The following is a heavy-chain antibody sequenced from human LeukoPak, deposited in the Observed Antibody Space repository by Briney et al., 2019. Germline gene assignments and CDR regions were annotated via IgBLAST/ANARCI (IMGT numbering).Heavy chain of an antibody. Sequence: TGGSLRLSCAASGFTFSDYYMSWIRQAPGKGLEWVSYISSSGSTIYYADSVKGRFTISRDNAKNSLYLQMNSLRAEDTAVYYCAKVRLRYFDWLWDFDYWGQGTLVTVSS. J-gene: IGHJ4*02. V-gene: IGHV3-11*01. CDR1: GFTFSDYY. CDR3: AKVRLRYFDWLWDFDY. CDR2: ISSSGSTI. D-gene: IGHD3-9*01.